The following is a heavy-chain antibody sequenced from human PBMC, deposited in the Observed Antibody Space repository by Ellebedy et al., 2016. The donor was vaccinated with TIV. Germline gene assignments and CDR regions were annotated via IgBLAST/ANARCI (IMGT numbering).Heavy chain of an antibody. J-gene: IGHJ4*02. CDR1: GFTFSSYA. CDR3: AKDPWLNYGDSLIQFDY. CDR2: ISYDGSNK. V-gene: IGHV3-30-3*01. Sequence: GESLKISCAASGFTFSSYAMHWVRQAPGKGLEWVAVISYDGSNKYYADSVKGRFTISRDNSKNTLYLQMNSLRAEDTAVYYCAKDPWLNYGDSLIQFDYWGQGTLVTVSS. D-gene: IGHD4-17*01.